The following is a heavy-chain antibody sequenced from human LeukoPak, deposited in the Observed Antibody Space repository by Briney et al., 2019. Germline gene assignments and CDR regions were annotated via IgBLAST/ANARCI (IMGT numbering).Heavy chain of an antibody. J-gene: IGHJ4*02. Sequence: GASVTVSCKASGYSFTNYGITWVRQAPGQGLEWMGIINPSGGSTSYAQKFQGRVTMTRDTSTSTAYMELRSLRSDDTAVYYCARDSESGSSTRIPTWVYDYWGQGTLVTVSS. V-gene: IGHV1-46*01. D-gene: IGHD2-2*01. CDR3: ARDSESGSSTRIPTWVYDY. CDR2: INPSGGST. CDR1: GYSFTNYG.